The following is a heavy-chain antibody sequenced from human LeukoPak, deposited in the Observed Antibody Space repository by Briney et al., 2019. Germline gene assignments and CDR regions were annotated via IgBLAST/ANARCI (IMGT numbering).Heavy chain of an antibody. D-gene: IGHD5-18*01. V-gene: IGHV3-11*01. CDR1: GFTFSDYY. CDR3: ARHDTAMATDYGMDV. Sequence: PGGSLRLSCAASGFTFSDYYMSWIRQAPGKGLEWVSYISSRGSTIYYADSVKGRFTISRDNAKNSPYLQMNSLRAEDTAVYYCARHDTAMATDYGMDVWGQGTTVTVSS. J-gene: IGHJ6*02. CDR2: ISSRGSTI.